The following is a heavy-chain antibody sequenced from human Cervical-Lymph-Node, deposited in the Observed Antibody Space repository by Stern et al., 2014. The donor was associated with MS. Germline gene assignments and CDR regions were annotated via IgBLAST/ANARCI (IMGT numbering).Heavy chain of an antibody. Sequence: VQLGESGGGLVQPGGSLRLSCAASGFTFSSYSMTWVRQAPGKGLEWVSYISRGGRSIYYADSVKGRLTISRDNAKNSLYLQMNSLRGDDTAVYYCARGEADYYDSSGYSFDYWGQGTLVTVSS. V-gene: IGHV3-48*01. J-gene: IGHJ4*02. CDR2: ISRGGRSI. CDR1: GFTFSSYS. CDR3: ARGEADYYDSSGYSFDY. D-gene: IGHD3-22*01.